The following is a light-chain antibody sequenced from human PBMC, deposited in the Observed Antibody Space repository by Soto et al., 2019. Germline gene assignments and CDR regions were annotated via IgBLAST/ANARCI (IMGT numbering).Light chain of an antibody. J-gene: IGKJ4*01. CDR3: QQLNTYPVT. CDR1: QGISRY. CDR2: AAS. V-gene: IGKV1-9*01. Sequence: IQLTQSPSSLSASVGDSVTITCRASQGISRYLSWYQQKPGRAPKLLISAASTLQSGVPARFRGSGSGTDFTHSITSLQPEDFATYYCQQLNTYPVTFGGGTKVDIK.